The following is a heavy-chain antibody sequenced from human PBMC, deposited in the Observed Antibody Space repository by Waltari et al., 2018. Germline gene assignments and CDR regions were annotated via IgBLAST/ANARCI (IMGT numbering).Heavy chain of an antibody. Sequence: QVQLVQSGAEVKKPGSSVKVSCKASGGTFSSYAISWVRQAPGHGLEWMGGIIPIFGTANYAQKFQGRVTITADESTSTAYMELSSLRSEDTAVYYCAREVAAAGTVRKRAHPPYFDYWGQGTLVTVSS. CDR1: GGTFSSYA. D-gene: IGHD6-13*01. CDR3: AREVAAAGTVRKRAHPPYFDY. CDR2: IIPIFGTA. J-gene: IGHJ4*02. V-gene: IGHV1-69*01.